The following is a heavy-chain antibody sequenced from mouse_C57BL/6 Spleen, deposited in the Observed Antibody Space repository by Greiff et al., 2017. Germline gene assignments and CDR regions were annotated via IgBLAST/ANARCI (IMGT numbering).Heavy chain of an antibody. V-gene: IGHV7-3*01. CDR2: IRNKANGYTT. CDR3: ARGTYYFDY. D-gene: IGHD3-3*01. Sequence: EVNVVESGGGLVQPGGSLSLSCAASGFTFTDYYMSWVRQPPGKALEWLGFIRNKANGYTTEYSASVKGRFTISRDNSQSILYLQMNALRAEDSATYYCARGTYYFDYWGQGTTLTVSS. CDR1: GFTFTDYY. J-gene: IGHJ2*01.